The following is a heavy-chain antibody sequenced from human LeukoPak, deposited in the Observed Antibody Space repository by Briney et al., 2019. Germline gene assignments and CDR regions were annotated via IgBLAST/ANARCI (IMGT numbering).Heavy chain of an antibody. Sequence: GRSLRLSCAASGFIFDDYAMHWVRQAPGKGLEWVSGISWNSGSLAYADSVKGRFTISRDNAKNSLYLQMNSLRTEDTAFYYCARGLGGDQGYFDLWGRGTLATVSS. J-gene: IGHJ2*01. CDR3: ARGLGGDQGYFDL. CDR1: GFIFDDYA. CDR2: ISWNSGSL. D-gene: IGHD3-10*01. V-gene: IGHV3-9*01.